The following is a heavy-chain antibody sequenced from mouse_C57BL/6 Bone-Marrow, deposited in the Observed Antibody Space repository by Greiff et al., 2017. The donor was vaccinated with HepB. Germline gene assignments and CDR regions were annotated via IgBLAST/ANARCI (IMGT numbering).Heavy chain of an antibody. Sequence: VQLKESGPVLVKPGASVKMSCKASGYTFTDYYMNWVKQSHGKSLEWIGVINPYNGGTSYNQKFKGKATLTVDKSSSTAYMELNSLTSEDSAVYYCARGGSFAYWGQGTLVTVSA. V-gene: IGHV1-19*01. CDR2: INPYNGGT. D-gene: IGHD1-1*02. CDR1: GYTFTDYY. J-gene: IGHJ3*01. CDR3: ARGGSFAY.